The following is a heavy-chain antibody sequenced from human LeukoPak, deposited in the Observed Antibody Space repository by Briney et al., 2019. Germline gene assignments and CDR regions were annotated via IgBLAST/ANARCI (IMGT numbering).Heavy chain of an antibody. V-gene: IGHV1-8*01. CDR1: GYTFTSYD. CDR3: ALGSTSCYIRRCYYYYGMDV. Sequence: ASVKVSCKASGYTFTSYDINWVRQATGQGLEWMGWMNPNSGNTGYAQKFQGRVTMTRNTSISTAYMELSSLRSEDTAVYYCALGSTSCYIRRCYYYYGMDVWGQGTTVTVSS. J-gene: IGHJ6*02. CDR2: MNPNSGNT. D-gene: IGHD2-2*02.